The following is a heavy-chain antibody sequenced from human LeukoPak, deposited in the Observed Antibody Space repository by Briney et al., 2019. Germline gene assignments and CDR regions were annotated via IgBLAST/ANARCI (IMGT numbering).Heavy chain of an antibody. V-gene: IGHV3-21*01. CDR2: ISSSSSYI. CDR3: ARDGYYDILTGYYLYYYYYYMDV. D-gene: IGHD3-9*01. J-gene: IGHJ6*03. CDR1: GFTFSSYS. Sequence: KPGGSLRLSCAASGFTFSSYSMNWVRQAPGKVLEWVSSISSSSSYIYYADSVKGRFTISRDNAKNSLYLQMNSLRAEDTAVYYCARDGYYDILTGYYLYYYYYYMDVWGKGTTVTVSS.